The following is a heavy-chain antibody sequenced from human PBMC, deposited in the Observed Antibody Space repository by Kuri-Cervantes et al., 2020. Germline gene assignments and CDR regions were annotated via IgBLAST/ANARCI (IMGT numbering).Heavy chain of an antibody. CDR1: GFTFSSYW. Sequence: GESLKISCAASGFTFSSYWMSWVRQAPGKGLEWVANIKQDGSEKYYVDSVKGRFTISRDNSKNTLYLQMNSLRAEDTAVYYRAKGGKGLYLDYWGQGTLVTVSS. D-gene: IGHD2-15*01. CDR2: IKQDGSEK. CDR3: AKGGKGLYLDY. J-gene: IGHJ4*02. V-gene: IGHV3-7*01.